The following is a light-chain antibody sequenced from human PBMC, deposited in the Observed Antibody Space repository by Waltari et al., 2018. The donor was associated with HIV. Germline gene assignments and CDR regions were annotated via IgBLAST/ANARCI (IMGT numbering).Light chain of an antibody. CDR2: RND. CDR3: ATWDDSLSGWV. V-gene: IGLV1-47*01. J-gene: IGLJ3*02. Sequence: QSVLTQPPSASGTPGQRVTISCSGSRSNIGKNFIYWYQQFPGTAPKLLIYRNDQRPSGVPDRFSGSSSGISASLAISGLRSEDEADYYCATWDDSLSGWVFGGGTKLTVL. CDR1: RSNIGKNF.